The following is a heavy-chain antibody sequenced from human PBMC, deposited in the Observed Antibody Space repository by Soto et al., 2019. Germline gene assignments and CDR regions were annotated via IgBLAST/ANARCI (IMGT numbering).Heavy chain of an antibody. V-gene: IGHV1-18*01. CDR3: AKNGQPPYYYYGMDV. CDR1: GYTFTRYG. Sequence: ASVKVSCKASGYTFTRYGISWVRQAPGQGLEWMGWISGYNGDTKYAQKFQGRVTMTVNTSTTTAYMELRSLTSDDRAVYYCAKNGQPPYYYYGMDVWGQGTTVTVSS. CDR2: ISGYNGDT. D-gene: IGHD2-8*01. J-gene: IGHJ6*02.